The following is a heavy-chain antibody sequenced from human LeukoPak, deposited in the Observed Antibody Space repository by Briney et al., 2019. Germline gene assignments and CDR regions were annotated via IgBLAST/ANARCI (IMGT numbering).Heavy chain of an antibody. V-gene: IGHV4-34*01. CDR1: GGSFSGYY. CDR3: ARVRYFDWLRKNYYGMDV. CDR2: INHSGHT. Sequence: SETLSLTCAVYGGSFSGYYWSWIRQPPGKGLEWIGAINHSGHTNYNPSHKSRVTISVDTTKNHFSRKLSSVTAADTAVYYCARVRYFDWLRKNYYGMDVWGQGTTVTVSS. D-gene: IGHD3-9*01. J-gene: IGHJ6*02.